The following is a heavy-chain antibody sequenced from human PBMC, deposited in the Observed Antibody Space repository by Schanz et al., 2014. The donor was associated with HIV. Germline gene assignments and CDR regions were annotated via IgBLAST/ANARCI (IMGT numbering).Heavy chain of an antibody. CDR1: GLTFSSSI. CDR3: YGDESGY. CDR2: MSHDGFSK. D-gene: IGHD4-17*01. Sequence: QVQLVESGGGVVQPGRSLRLSCTASGLTFSSSIMHWVRQAPGKGLEWVAGMSHDGFSKYFADSVKGRFAISREDSKNTVHLQMNSLRAEDTAVYYCYGDESGYWGQGTLVTVSS. V-gene: IGHV3-30*09. J-gene: IGHJ4*02.